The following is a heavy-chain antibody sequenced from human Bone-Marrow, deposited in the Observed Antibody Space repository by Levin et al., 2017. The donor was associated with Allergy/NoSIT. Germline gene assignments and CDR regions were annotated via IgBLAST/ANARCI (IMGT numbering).Heavy chain of an antibody. D-gene: IGHD3-3*01. J-gene: IGHJ3*02. CDR2: INPYNGIT. V-gene: IGHV1-18*01. Sequence: AASVKVSCKASDYTFTSYGINWVRQAPGQGLEWMGWINPYNGITNYAQELQGRVTLTTDTSTRTAYMELRSLRSDDTAVYYCARVGIGVRDAFDIWGQGTMVSVSS. CDR1: DYTFTSYG. CDR3: ARVGIGVRDAFDI.